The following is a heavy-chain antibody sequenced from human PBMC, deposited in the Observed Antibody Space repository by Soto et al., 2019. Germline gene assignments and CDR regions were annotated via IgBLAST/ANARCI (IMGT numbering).Heavy chain of an antibody. J-gene: IGHJ4*02. Sequence: ETLSLTCAVYGGSFRGYYWTWIRQPPGTGLEWIGEINHSGSTNYNPSLKSRVTISVDTSKNSLYLQMNSLRAGDTAVYYCARVPKGQLWTFDYWGQGTLVTVSS. CDR2: INHSGST. V-gene: IGHV4-34*01. D-gene: IGHD5-18*01. CDR3: ARVPKGQLWTFDY. CDR1: GGSFRGYY.